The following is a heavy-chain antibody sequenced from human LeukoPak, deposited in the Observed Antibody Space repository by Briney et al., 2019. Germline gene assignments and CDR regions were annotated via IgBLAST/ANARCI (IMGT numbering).Heavy chain of an antibody. CDR2: IYTSGST. J-gene: IGHJ4*02. D-gene: IGHD3-22*01. Sequence: SQTLSLTCTVSGGSISSGSYYWRWIRQPAGKGLEWIGRIYTSGSTNYNPSRKSRFTISVDTSKNQFSLKLSSVTAADTAVYYCASTLTYYYDSSGYPLDYWGQGTLVTVSS. CDR3: ASTLTYYYDSSGYPLDY. V-gene: IGHV4-61*02. CDR1: GGSISSGSYY.